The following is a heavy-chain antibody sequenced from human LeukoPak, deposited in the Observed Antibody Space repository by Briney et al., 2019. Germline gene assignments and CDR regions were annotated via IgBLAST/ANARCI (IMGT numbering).Heavy chain of an antibody. J-gene: IGHJ4*02. CDR3: ARSKILTGYDRIPYYFDY. CDR1: GGSITSNTYF. D-gene: IGHD3-9*01. CDR2: INHSGST. V-gene: IGHV4-39*07. Sequence: PSETLSLTCIVSGGSITSNTYFWDWIRQPPGKGLEWIGEINHSGSTNYNPSLKSRVTISVDTSKNQFSLKLSSVTAADTAVYYCARSKILTGYDRIPYYFDYWGQGTLVTVSS.